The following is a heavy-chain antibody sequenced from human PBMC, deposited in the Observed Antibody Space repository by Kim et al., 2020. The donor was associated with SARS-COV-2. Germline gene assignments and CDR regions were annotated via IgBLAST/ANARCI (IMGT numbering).Heavy chain of an antibody. J-gene: IGHJ4*02. CDR3: ARCPSDGYNSDYFDY. D-gene: IGHD5-12*01. CDR1: GGSFSGYY. CDR2: INHSGST. V-gene: IGHV4-34*01. Sequence: SETLSLTCAVYGGSFSGYYWSWIRQPPGKGLEWIGEINHSGSTNYNPSLKSRVTISVDTSKNQFSLKLSSVTAADTAVYYCARCPSDGYNSDYFDYWGQGTLVTVSS.